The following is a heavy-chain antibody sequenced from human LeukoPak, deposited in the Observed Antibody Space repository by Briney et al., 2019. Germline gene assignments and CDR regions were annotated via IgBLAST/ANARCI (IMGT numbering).Heavy chain of an antibody. V-gene: IGHV3-15*01. Sequence: GGSLRLSCAASGFTFSNAWMSWVRQAPGKGLEWVGRIKSKTDGGKTDYAAPGKGRFTISRDDSKNTLYPQMNSLKTEDTAVYYCTTDCLESGGSCSVDRYYFDYWGQGTLVTVSS. CDR3: TTDCLESGGSCSVDRYYFDY. CDR1: GFTFSNAW. D-gene: IGHD2-15*01. J-gene: IGHJ4*02. CDR2: IKSKTDGGKT.